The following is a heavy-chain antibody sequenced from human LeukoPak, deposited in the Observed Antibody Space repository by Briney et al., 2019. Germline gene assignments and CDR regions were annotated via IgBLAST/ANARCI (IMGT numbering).Heavy chain of an antibody. CDR2: ISYDGKNE. Sequence: GGSLRLSCAASGFTFSNFGMHWVRQAPGKGLEWVAVISYDGKNEYYTDSVKGRFTISRDNAKNTLYLQMNSLRAEDTAVYYCARDGTVTTHSTDFDYWGQGTLVTVSS. D-gene: IGHD4-17*01. V-gene: IGHV3-30*03. CDR1: GFTFSNFG. CDR3: ARDGTVTTHSTDFDY. J-gene: IGHJ4*02.